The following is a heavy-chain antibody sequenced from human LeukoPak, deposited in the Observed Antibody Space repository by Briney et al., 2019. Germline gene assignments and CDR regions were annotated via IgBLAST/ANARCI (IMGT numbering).Heavy chain of an antibody. Sequence: SETLSLTCTVSGGSISSYYWSWSRQPPGKGLEWMGNIYYSGSTNYNPSLKSRVTISVRTSKNQFSLKGSSVTAADTAVYYCASVAAAGPPEGAFDIWGQGTMVTVSS. V-gene: IGHV4-59*12. J-gene: IGHJ3*02. CDR1: GGSISSYY. CDR3: ASVAAAGPPEGAFDI. D-gene: IGHD6-13*01. CDR2: IYYSGST.